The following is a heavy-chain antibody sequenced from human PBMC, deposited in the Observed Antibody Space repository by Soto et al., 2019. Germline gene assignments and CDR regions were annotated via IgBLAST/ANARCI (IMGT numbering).Heavy chain of an antibody. CDR1: GGSFSGYY. D-gene: IGHD2-2*01. CDR3: ARGQVDIVVVPAAMLDY. Sequence: QVQLQQWGAGLLKPSETLSLTCAVYGGSFSGYYWSWIRQPPGKGLEWIGEINHSGSTNYNPSLKSRVTISVDPSNNQFSLKLSSVTAADTAVYYCARGQVDIVVVPAAMLDYWGQGTLVTVSS. J-gene: IGHJ4*02. CDR2: INHSGST. V-gene: IGHV4-34*01.